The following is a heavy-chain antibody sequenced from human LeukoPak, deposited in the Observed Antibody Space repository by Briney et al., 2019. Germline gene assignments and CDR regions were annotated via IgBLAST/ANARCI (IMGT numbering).Heavy chain of an antibody. CDR1: GGSFSGYY. CDR3: ARHPRYSGSYYLYYYYGMDV. CDR2: INHSGST. Sequence: SETLSLTCAVYGGSFSGYYWSWIRQPPGKGLEWIGEINHSGSTNCNPSLKSRVTISVDTSKNQFSLKLSSVTAADTAVYYCARHPRYSGSYYLYYYYGMDVWGQGTTVTVSS. J-gene: IGHJ6*02. D-gene: IGHD1-26*01. V-gene: IGHV4-34*01.